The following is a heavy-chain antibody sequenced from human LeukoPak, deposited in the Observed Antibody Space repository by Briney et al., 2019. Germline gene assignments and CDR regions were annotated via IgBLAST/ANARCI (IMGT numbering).Heavy chain of an antibody. Sequence: GGSLRLSCAASGFTFSIYAMSWVRQAPGKGLDWASAISGNSGYSTYYTDSVKGRFTISRDNSKNTLYLQMNSLRADDTAVYYCAKGYSYGSPWGQGTLVTVSS. V-gene: IGHV3-23*01. D-gene: IGHD5-18*01. CDR3: AKGYSYGSP. CDR1: GFTFSIYA. CDR2: ISGNSGYST. J-gene: IGHJ5*02.